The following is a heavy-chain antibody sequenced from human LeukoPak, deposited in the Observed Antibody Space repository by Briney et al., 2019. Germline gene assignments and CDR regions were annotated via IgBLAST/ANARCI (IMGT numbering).Heavy chain of an antibody. CDR3: TRGADSGPTFGGISHY. V-gene: IGHV1-18*01. J-gene: IGHJ4*02. Sequence: ASVKVSCKASGYTFTKYGVSWVRQAPGQGLEWMGWIGTHTGNRNYVKKFQGRVTLTTETSTSTAYMELKSLRSDDTAVYYCTRGADSGPTFGGISHYWGQGTLVTVAS. CDR2: IGTHTGNR. D-gene: IGHD3-10*01. CDR1: GYTFTKYG.